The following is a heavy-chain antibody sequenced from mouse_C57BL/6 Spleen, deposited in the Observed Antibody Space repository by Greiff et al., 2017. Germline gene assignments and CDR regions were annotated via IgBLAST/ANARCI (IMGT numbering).Heavy chain of an antibody. V-gene: IGHV1-53*01. J-gene: IGHJ2*01. Sequence: QVQLQQPGTGLVKPGASVKLSCKASGYTFTSYWMPWVKQRPGQGLEWIGNINPSNGGTNYDEKFKSRDTLTVDKSSRTAYMQLSSLTSEDSAVYYCARGGYDGSSHYFDYWGQGTTLTVSS. D-gene: IGHD1-1*01. CDR2: INPSNGGT. CDR1: GYTFTSYW. CDR3: ARGGYDGSSHYFDY.